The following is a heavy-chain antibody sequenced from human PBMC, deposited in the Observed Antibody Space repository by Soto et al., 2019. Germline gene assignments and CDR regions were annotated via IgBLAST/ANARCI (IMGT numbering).Heavy chain of an antibody. CDR3: ARGATVTQYDY. CDR1: GVSVNSGSFD. Sequence: QVQLQESGPGLVKPSETLSLTCTVSGVSVNSGSFDWAWIRQPPGKGLEWIGFGSYSGTTNYKPSLKSRVTISVDTSRSQISLKVTSLTAADTAVYYCARGATVTQYDYWGQGTLVTVSS. D-gene: IGHD4-17*01. CDR2: GSYSGTT. J-gene: IGHJ4*02. V-gene: IGHV4-61*01.